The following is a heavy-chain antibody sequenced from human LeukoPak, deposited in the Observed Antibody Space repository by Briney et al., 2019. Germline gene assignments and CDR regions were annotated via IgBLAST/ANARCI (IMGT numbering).Heavy chain of an antibody. J-gene: IGHJ4*02. CDR3: ARGSAWACHGVRCYPLDN. CDR2: ISGGGSHS. Sequence: GGSLRLSCPASGFTFPSYSMRWVRQAPGRGLEWIAAISGGGSHSWHADSVKGGFTISSDNSRDTLYLQMNSLRVDDTAVYYCARGSAWACHGVRCYPLDNWGQGALVTVSS. D-gene: IGHD2-8*01. CDR1: GFTFPSYS. V-gene: IGHV3-23*01.